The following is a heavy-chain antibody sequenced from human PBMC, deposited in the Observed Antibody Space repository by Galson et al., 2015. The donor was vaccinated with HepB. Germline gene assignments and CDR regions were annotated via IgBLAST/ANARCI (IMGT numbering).Heavy chain of an antibody. CDR1: GGVFSGYF. V-gene: IGHV4-34*09. CDR2: INYSGIT. D-gene: IGHD2-2*01. Sequence: TLSLTCAVDGGVFSGYFWSWIRQPPGKGLEWIGYINYSGITYYHPSLKSRITISVDTSKNQFSLKLTSVTAADTAVYYCARAGPNCSRTSCPLTSPYYFYFMDVWGKGTMATVSS. CDR3: ARAGPNCSRTSCPLTSPYYFYFMDV. J-gene: IGHJ6*03.